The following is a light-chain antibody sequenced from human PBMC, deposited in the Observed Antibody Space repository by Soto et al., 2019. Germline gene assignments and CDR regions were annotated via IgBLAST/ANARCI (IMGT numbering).Light chain of an antibody. V-gene: IGKV3-11*01. CDR3: QQRTTWPLT. CDR1: QSVSSY. CDR2: DAS. Sequence: EIVLTQSPATLSLSPGERATLSCTASQSVSSYLAWYQQKPGQAPRLLIYDASSRATGIPARFTGSGSGTDCTLTITSLEPEDVAVYYCQQRTTWPLTFGGGTKVEIK. J-gene: IGKJ4*01.